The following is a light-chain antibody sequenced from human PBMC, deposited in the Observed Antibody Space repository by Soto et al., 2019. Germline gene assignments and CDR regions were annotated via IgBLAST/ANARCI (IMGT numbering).Light chain of an antibody. CDR3: KQYDSFSVT. Sequence: DIQMTQSPSTLSASVGDRVTITCRASQSISSWLAWYQQKPGKAHKLLIYDASSLASGVQSRFSGSGSGTEFTLTIRSLQPDDFATYYCKQYDSFSVTFGQGTKVDIK. J-gene: IGKJ1*01. V-gene: IGKV1-5*01. CDR1: QSISSW. CDR2: DAS.